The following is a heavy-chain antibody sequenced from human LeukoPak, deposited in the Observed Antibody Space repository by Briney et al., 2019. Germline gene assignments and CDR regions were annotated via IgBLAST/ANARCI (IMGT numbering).Heavy chain of an antibody. D-gene: IGHD3-22*01. Sequence: SETLSLTCTVSGGSISSYYWSWIRQPPGKGLEWIGYIHYSGSANYNPSLKSRVTISVDTSKNQFSLKLSSVTAADTAVYYCARLDSYYYYGMDVWGQGTTVTVSS. CDR3: ARLDSYYYYGMDV. CDR2: IHYSGSA. V-gene: IGHV4-59*08. J-gene: IGHJ6*02. CDR1: GGSISSYY.